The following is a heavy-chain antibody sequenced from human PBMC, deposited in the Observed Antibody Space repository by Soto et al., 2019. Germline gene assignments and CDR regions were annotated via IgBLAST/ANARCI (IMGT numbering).Heavy chain of an antibody. D-gene: IGHD6-19*01. Sequence: SGGSLRLSCAASGFTFSSYAMSWVRQAPGKGLEWVSAISGSGGSTYYADSVKGRFTISRDNSKSTLYLRMNSLRAEDTAVYYCAGSSDWYAWFDPWGQGTLVTVSS. CDR3: AGSSDWYAWFDP. J-gene: IGHJ5*02. CDR1: GFTFSSYA. V-gene: IGHV3-23*01. CDR2: ISGSGGST.